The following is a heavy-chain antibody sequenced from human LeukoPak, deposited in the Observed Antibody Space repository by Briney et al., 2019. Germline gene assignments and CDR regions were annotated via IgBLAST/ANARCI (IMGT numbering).Heavy chain of an antibody. CDR1: GFTVRSSY. V-gene: IGHV3-7*01. CDR2: IKKDGSET. D-gene: IGHD3-10*01. J-gene: IGHJ4*02. CDR3: ARPPRDSYYSPFDY. Sequence: GGSLRLSCAVSGFTVRSSYMSWVRQAPGKGLEWVATIKKDGSETFYVDSVKGRFTISRDNIKNSLYLQMNSLRAEDTAVYYCARPPRDSYYSPFDYWGQGTLVTVSS.